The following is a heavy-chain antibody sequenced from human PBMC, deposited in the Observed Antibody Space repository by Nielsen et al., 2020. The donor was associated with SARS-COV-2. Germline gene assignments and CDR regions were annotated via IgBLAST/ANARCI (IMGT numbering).Heavy chain of an antibody. D-gene: IGHD3-10*01. V-gene: IGHV4-4*02. Sequence: GSLRLSCAVSGGSISSSNWWSWVRQPPGKGLEWIGEIYHSGSTNYNPSLKSRVTISVDKSKNQFSLKLSSVTAADTAVYYCARDGSGSYPDYWGQGTLVTVSS. CDR3: ARDGSGSYPDY. CDR2: IYHSGST. CDR1: GGSISSSNW. J-gene: IGHJ4*02.